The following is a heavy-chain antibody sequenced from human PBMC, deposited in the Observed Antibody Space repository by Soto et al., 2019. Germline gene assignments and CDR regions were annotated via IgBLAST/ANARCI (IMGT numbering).Heavy chain of an antibody. J-gene: IGHJ3*02. CDR2: INPSGGST. Sequence: GASVKVSCKASVYTFTSNYMHWVRQAPGQGLEWMGIINPSGGSTSYAQKFQGRVTMTRDTSTSTVYMELSSLRSEDTAVYYCARSRSYYDFWSGSESRAFDIWGQGTMVTVSS. V-gene: IGHV1-46*01. CDR1: VYTFTSNY. D-gene: IGHD3-3*01. CDR3: ARSRSYYDFWSGSESRAFDI.